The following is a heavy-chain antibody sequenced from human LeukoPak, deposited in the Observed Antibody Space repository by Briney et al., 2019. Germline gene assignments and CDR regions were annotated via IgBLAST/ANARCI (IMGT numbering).Heavy chain of an antibody. CDR1: GGTFSSYA. CDR2: IIPIFGTA. V-gene: IGHV1-69*13. J-gene: IGHJ4*02. Sequence: GASVKVSCKASGGTFSSYATSWVRQAPGQGLEWMGGIIPIFGTANYAQKFQGRVTITADESTSTAYMELSSLRSEDTAVYYCASGPEIVVVPQYYFDYWGQGTLVTVSS. CDR3: ASGPEIVVVPQYYFDY. D-gene: IGHD3-22*01.